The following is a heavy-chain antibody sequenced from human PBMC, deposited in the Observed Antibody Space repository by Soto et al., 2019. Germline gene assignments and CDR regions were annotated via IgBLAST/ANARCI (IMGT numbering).Heavy chain of an antibody. J-gene: IGHJ4*02. Sequence: GGSLRLSCAASGFTFSSYGMHWVRQAPGKGLEWVAVIWYDGSNKYYADSVKGRFTISRDNSKNTLYLQMNSLRAEDTAVYYCARDPWELRQARFDYWGQGTLVTVSS. CDR2: IWYDGSNK. V-gene: IGHV3-33*01. D-gene: IGHD1-26*01. CDR3: ARDPWELRQARFDY. CDR1: GFTFSSYG.